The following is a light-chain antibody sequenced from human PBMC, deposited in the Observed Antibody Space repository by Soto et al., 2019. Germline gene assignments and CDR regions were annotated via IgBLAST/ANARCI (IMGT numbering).Light chain of an antibody. CDR1: QSVSRSY. CDR3: QQYGSSPRT. Sequence: EIGLTQSPGTLSLSPGERATLSCRASQSVSRSYLAWYQQKPGQAPRLLIYDASSRATGIPDRFSGSGSGTDFTLTISRLEPEDFAVYYCQQYGSSPRTFGQGTKVEIK. V-gene: IGKV3-20*01. CDR2: DAS. J-gene: IGKJ1*01.